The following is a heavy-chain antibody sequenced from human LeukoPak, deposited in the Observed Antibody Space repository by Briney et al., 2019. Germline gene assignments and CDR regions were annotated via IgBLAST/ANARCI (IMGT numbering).Heavy chain of an antibody. Sequence: PGGSLRLSCAASGFTFSSYAMSWVRQAPGRGLEWVSAISTTGGTTYYADSVRGRFTISRDNSRNTLYLQMNSPRAEDTAIYYCAKNGDRGAYCSGGTCYPYYYYYMDVWGKGTTVTISS. CDR2: ISTTGGTT. CDR3: AKNGDRGAYCSGGTCYPYYYYYMDV. V-gene: IGHV3-23*01. J-gene: IGHJ6*03. CDR1: GFTFSSYA. D-gene: IGHD2-15*01.